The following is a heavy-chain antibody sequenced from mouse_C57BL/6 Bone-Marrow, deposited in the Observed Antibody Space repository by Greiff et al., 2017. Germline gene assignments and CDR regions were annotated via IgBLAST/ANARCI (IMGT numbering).Heavy chain of an antibody. CDR1: GFSLTSYG. D-gene: IGHD3-2*02. CDR3: ARKGQLRYYYAMDY. Sequence: VQLQESGPGLVQPSQSLSITCTVSGFSLTSYGVHWVRQSPGKGLEWLGVIWSGGSTDYNAAFISRLSISKDNSKSQVFFKMNSLQADDTAIYYCARKGQLRYYYAMDYWGQGTSVTVSS. J-gene: IGHJ4*01. CDR2: IWSGGST. V-gene: IGHV2-2*01.